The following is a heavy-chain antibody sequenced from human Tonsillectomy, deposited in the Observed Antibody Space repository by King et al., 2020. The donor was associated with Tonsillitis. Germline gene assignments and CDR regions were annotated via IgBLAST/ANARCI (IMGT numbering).Heavy chain of an antibody. CDR1: GYTFSKNG. Sequence: VQLVQSGAEVKKPGASVKVSCKASGYTFSKNGISWVRPAPGQGLEWMGWISVYNGKTEYSEALQGRATMTTDTSTSTAYMELRSLRFDDTAMYYCARDGEPAAVIPTLSYAFDIWGQGTMVTVSS. V-gene: IGHV1-18*01. CDR2: ISVYNGKT. J-gene: IGHJ3*02. CDR3: ARDGEPAAVIPTLSYAFDI. D-gene: IGHD2-2*01.